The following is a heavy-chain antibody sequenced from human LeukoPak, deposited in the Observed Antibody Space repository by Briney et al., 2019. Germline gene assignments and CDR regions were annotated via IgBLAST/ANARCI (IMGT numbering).Heavy chain of an antibody. CDR1: GYTFTSYD. CDR3: ARGRGIAAAGRRASRGGGY. D-gene: IGHD6-13*01. Sequence: ASVKVSCKASGYTFTSYDINWVRQATGQGLEWMGWMNPNSGNTGYAQKFQGRVTITRNTSISTAYMELSSLRSEDTAVYYCARGRGIAAAGRRASRGGGYWGQGTLVTVSS. CDR2: MNPNSGNT. V-gene: IGHV1-8*01. J-gene: IGHJ4*02.